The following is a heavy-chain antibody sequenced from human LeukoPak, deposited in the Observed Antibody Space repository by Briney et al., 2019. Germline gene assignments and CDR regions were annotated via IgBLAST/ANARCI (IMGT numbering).Heavy chain of an antibody. Sequence: GGSLRLSCAASGFTVTSNYMSWVRQAPGKGLEWVSVIYRGDSTYYADSVKGRFTISRDNAKNSLYLQMNSLRAEDTAVYYCVRDSAHVVVVPAAIPPGLDNWFDPWGQGTLVTVSS. J-gene: IGHJ5*02. CDR2: IYRGDST. V-gene: IGHV3-66*01. CDR3: VRDSAHVVVVPAAIPPGLDNWFDP. D-gene: IGHD2-2*01. CDR1: GFTVTSNY.